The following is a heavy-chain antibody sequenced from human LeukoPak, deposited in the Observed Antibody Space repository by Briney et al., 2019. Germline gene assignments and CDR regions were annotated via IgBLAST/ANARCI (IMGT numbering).Heavy chain of an antibody. CDR2: IWYDGSNK. Sequence: GGSLRLSCAPSGFTFSSYGMHWVRQAPGKGLEWVAVIWYDGSNKYYADSVKGRFTISRDNSKNTLYLQMNSLRAEDTAVYYCARGGIQLWLRAPLDYWGQGTLVTASS. CDR1: GFTFSSYG. J-gene: IGHJ4*02. CDR3: ARGGIQLWLRAPLDY. D-gene: IGHD5-18*01. V-gene: IGHV3-33*08.